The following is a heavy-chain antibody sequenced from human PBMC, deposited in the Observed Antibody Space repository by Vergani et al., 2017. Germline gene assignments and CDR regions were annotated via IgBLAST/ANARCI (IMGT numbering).Heavy chain of an antibody. CDR2: IYPGDSDT. CDR1: GYSFTSYW. D-gene: IGHD2-21*02. V-gene: IGHV5-51*01. J-gene: IGHJ6*02. Sequence: EVQLVQSGAEVKKPGESLKISCKGSGYSFTSYWIGWVRQMPGKGLEWMGIIYPGDSDTRYSPSFQGQVTISADKSISTAYLQWSSLKTEDTAVYYCTRDAVTIWEHIVVVTAPPVYYYYYYGMDVWGQGTTVTVSS. CDR3: TRDAVTIWEHIVVVTAPPVYYYYYYGMDV.